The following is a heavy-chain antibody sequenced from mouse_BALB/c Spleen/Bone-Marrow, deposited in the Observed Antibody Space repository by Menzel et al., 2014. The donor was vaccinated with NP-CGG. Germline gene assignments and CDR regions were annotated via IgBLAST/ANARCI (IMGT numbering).Heavy chain of an antibody. CDR2: IYPGNVNT. D-gene: IGHD2-14*01. Sequence: VQLQESGPELVKPGASVRISCKASGYTFTSYYIHWAKQRPGQGLEWIGWIYPGNVNTNYNEKFKGKATLTADKSSSTAYMQLSSLASEDSAVYFCARGGYDGAWFAYWGQGTLVAVSA. CDR3: ARGGYDGAWFAY. V-gene: IGHV1S56*01. CDR1: GYTFTSYY. J-gene: IGHJ3*01.